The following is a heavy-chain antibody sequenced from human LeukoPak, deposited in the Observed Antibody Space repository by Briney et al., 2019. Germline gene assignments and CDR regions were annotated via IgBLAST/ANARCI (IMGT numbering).Heavy chain of an antibody. CDR3: ARQAVPVAKYFQH. CDR1: GYSFTSYW. V-gene: IGHV5-51*01. D-gene: IGHD2-2*01. CDR2: IYPGDSDT. J-gene: IGHJ1*01. Sequence: GESLKISCKGSGYSFTSYWIGWVRQMPGKGLEWMGIIYPGDSDTRYSPSFQGQVTISADKSISTAYLQWSSLKASDTAMYYCARQAVPVAKYFQHWGQGTLVTVYS.